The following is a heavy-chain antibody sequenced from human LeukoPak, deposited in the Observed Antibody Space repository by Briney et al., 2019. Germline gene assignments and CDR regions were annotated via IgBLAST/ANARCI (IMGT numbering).Heavy chain of an antibody. CDR1: GGSFSGYY. CDR2: INHSGST. Sequence: SETLSLTCAVYGGSFSGYYWSWIRQPPGKGLEWIGEINHSGSTNYNPSLKGRVTISVDTSKNQFSLKLSSVTAADTAVYYCARGLLGHYLYYYYGMDVWGQGTTVTVSS. J-gene: IGHJ6*02. CDR3: ARGLLGHYLYYYYGMDV. D-gene: IGHD3-10*01. V-gene: IGHV4-34*01.